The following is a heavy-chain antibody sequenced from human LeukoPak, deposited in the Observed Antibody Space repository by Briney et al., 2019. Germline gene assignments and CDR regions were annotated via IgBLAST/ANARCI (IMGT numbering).Heavy chain of an antibody. V-gene: IGHV1-69*13. Sequence: SVKVSCKASGGTFISYAISWVRQAPGQGLEWMGGIIPIFGTANYAQKFQGRVTITADESTSTAYMELSSLRSEDTAVYYCARVERRGVAGTLYPYYYYYGMDVWGQGTTVAVSS. CDR1: GGTFISYA. J-gene: IGHJ6*02. D-gene: IGHD6-19*01. CDR3: ARVERRGVAGTLYPYYYYYGMDV. CDR2: IIPIFGTA.